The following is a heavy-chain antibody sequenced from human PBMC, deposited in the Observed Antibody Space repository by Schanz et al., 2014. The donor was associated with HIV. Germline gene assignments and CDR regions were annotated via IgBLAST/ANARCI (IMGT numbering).Heavy chain of an antibody. CDR3: ARDIKYDDPFQYGMDV. Sequence: QIQLVQSGAEMKKPGASVKVSCKTSGYPFTSYAISWLRQAPGQGLEWMGGIIPLSGTPFYAQKFQGRVAITADKSTGTVYMDLGSLTSEDTAVYFCARDIKYDDPFQYGMDVWGQGTTVSVSS. CDR1: GYPFTSYA. J-gene: IGHJ6*02. D-gene: IGHD1-1*01. CDR2: IIPLSGTP. V-gene: IGHV1-69*06.